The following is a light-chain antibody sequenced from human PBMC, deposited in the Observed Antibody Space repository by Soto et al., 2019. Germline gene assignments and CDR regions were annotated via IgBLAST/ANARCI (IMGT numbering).Light chain of an antibody. CDR3: QQYAVSPIT. J-gene: IGKJ5*01. Sequence: EVGLTQSPVTLSLSPGERATLSCRASQSFRGLLAWYQQKPGQAPRLLIYDAYNRATGIPPRFSGSGSGTDFTLTISRLEPEDFAVFYCQQYAVSPITFGQGTRLEIK. CDR2: DAY. CDR1: QSFRGL. V-gene: IGKV3-11*01.